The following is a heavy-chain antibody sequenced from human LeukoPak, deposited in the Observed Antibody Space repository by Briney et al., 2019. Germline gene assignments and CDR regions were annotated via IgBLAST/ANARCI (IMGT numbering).Heavy chain of an antibody. CDR3: ARALRFLEWLRSDAFDI. CDR2: ISTSSSYI. D-gene: IGHD3-3*01. J-gene: IGHJ3*02. V-gene: IGHV3-21*01. CDR1: GFTFSSYS. Sequence: PGGSLRLSCAASGFTFSSYSMNWVRQAPGKGLEWVSFISTSSSYIYYADSVKGRFTISRDNAKNSLYLQMNSLRAEDTAVYYCARALRFLEWLRSDAFDIWGQGTMVTVSS.